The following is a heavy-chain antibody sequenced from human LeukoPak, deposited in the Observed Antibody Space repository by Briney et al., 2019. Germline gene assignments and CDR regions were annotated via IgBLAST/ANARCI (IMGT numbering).Heavy chain of an antibody. CDR1: GGSFSGYY. CDR3: ARDPNY. Sequence: SETLSLTCAVYGGSFSGYYWSWIRQPPGKGLEWIGKIYHSGSTNYNPSLKSRITISVDTSKNQFSLKLSSVTAADTAVYYCARDPNYWGQGTLVTVSS. J-gene: IGHJ4*02. V-gene: IGHV4-34*01. CDR2: IYHSGST.